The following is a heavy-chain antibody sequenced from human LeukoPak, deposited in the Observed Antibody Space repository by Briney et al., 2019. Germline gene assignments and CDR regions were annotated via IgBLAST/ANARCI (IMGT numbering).Heavy chain of an antibody. CDR2: ISYDGSNK. CDR1: GFTFSSYG. D-gene: IGHD2-21*01. J-gene: IGHJ4*02. V-gene: IGHV3-30*18. CDR3: AKGYCGGDCPFDY. Sequence: GRSLRLSCAASGFTFSSYGMHWVRQAPGKGLEWVAVISYDGSNKYYADSVKGRFTISRDNFKNTQYLQMNSLRAEDTAVYYCAKGYCGGDCPFDYWGQGTLVTVSS.